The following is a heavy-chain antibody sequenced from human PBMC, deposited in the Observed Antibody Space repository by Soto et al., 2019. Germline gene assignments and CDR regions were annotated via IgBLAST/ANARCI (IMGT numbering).Heavy chain of an antibody. J-gene: IGHJ4*02. V-gene: IGHV3-48*02. CDR2: ISSSGDLI. Sequence: PGGSLRLSCTASGFSVSDCSVNWVRQAPGKGLEWISYISSSGDLILYADSVKGRFTIARDIAKNSLYLQMDTLRDEDSAVYYCATWAIAVGGEGFWGPGTLVTVSS. D-gene: IGHD2-21*01. CDR1: GFSVSDCS. CDR3: ATWAIAVGGEGF.